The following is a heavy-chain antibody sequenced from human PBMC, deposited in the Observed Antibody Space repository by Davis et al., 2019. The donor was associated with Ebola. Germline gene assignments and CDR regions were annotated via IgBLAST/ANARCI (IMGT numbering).Heavy chain of an antibody. CDR1: GGSISSSSYY. D-gene: IGHD1-26*01. J-gene: IGHJ4*02. V-gene: IGHV4-39*07. CDR3: ARDLAASGTQFFDS. Sequence: PSETLSLTCTVSGGSISSSSYYWGWIRQPPGKGLEWIGSIYYSGSTYYNPSLKSRVTISVDTSKNQFSLKLSSVTAADTAVYYCARDLAASGTQFFDSWGQGSLVTVSS. CDR2: IYYSGST.